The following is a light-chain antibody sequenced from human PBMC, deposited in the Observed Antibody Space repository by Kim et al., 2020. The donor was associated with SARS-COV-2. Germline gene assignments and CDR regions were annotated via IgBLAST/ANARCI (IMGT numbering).Light chain of an antibody. Sequence: MVMTQSPATLSVSPGERATLSCRASQSVDSNLAWYQQKPGQAPRLLIYGASTRATGVPARFRGSGSGTDFTLTISSLQSEDSAVYYCQQYNKWPAFGEGTKVDIK. CDR3: QQYNKWPA. CDR1: QSVDSN. J-gene: IGKJ1*01. V-gene: IGKV3-15*01. CDR2: GAS.